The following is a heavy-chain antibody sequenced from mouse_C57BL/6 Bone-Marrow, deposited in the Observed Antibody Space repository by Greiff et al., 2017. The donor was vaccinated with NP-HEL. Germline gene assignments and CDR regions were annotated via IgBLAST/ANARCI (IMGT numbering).Heavy chain of an antibody. CDR3: ARPRVFPHFDV. V-gene: IGHV1-7*01. J-gene: IGHJ1*03. CDR1: GYTFTSYW. CDR2: INPSSGYT. Sequence: QVQLQQSGAELAKPGASVKLSCKASGYTFTSYWMHWVKQRPGQGLEWIGYINPSSGYTNYNQKFKDKATLTADNSSSTAYMQLSSLTYEASAFYYCARPRVFPHFDVWGKGTTLTVSS.